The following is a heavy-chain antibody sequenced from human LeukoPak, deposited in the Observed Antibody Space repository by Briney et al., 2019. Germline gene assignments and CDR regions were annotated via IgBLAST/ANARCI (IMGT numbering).Heavy chain of an antibody. Sequence: SETLSLTCTVSGGSITSYYWSWIQQPPGEGLEYIGQIHFSGSANYNPSLESRVAMSLDASKNQFSLKVSSVTAADTAIYYCARDIREVGATHYFDYWGQGSLVTVSS. CDR1: GGSITSYY. V-gene: IGHV4-59*01. CDR2: IHFSGSA. D-gene: IGHD1-26*01. J-gene: IGHJ4*02. CDR3: ARDIREVGATHYFDY.